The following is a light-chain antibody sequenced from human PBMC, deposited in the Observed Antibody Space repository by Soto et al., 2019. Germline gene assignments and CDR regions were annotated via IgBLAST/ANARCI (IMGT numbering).Light chain of an antibody. Sequence: QSVLTQPPSASGTPGQRVTISCSGSSSNIGSNTVNWYQQLPGKAPKLLTYSDNQRPSGVPDRFSGSKSGTSASLAISGLQSEDEADYYCAAWDASLSGVVFGGGTKLTVL. CDR1: SSNIGSNT. CDR3: AAWDASLSGVV. CDR2: SDN. V-gene: IGLV1-44*01. J-gene: IGLJ2*01.